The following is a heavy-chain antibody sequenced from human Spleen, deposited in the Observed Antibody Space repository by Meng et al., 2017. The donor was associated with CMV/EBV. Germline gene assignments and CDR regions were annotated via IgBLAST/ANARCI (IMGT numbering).Heavy chain of an antibody. Sequence: SVKVSCKASGGTFSSYAISWVRQAPGQGLEWMGGIIPIFGTANYAQKFQGRVTMTTDTSTTTVYMELRSLRSDDTAVYYCARGYYGSGSYYGEIDFWGQGTLVTVSS. CDR3: ARGYYGSGSYYGEIDF. D-gene: IGHD3-10*01. J-gene: IGHJ4*02. CDR1: GGTFSSYA. V-gene: IGHV1-69*05. CDR2: IIPIFGTA.